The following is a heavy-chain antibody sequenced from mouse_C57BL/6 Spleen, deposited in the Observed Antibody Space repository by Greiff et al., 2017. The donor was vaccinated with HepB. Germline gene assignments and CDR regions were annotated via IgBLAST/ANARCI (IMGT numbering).Heavy chain of an antibody. CDR2: ISSGDSYT. CDR3: SRHNDDYEGCDWYIDI. D-gene: IGHD2-13*01. CDR1: GFTFSSYG. Sequence: EVQLVESGGDLVKPGGSLKLSCAASGFTFSSYGMSWVRQTPDKRLEWVATISSGDSYTYYPDSVKGRFTISRDNAKNTRYLQMSRLKSEDTAMYYCSRHNDDYEGCDWYIDIWGTGTTVTVSS. J-gene: IGHJ1*03. V-gene: IGHV5-6*01.